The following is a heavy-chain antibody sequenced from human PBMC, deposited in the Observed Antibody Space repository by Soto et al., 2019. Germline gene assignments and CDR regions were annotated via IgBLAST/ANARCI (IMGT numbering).Heavy chain of an antibody. CDR2: IRSTAYGGTT. Sequence: LRLSCTASGFTFGDHAMSCVRQDPGKGLEWVGFIRSTAYGGTTEYAASVKGRFTISRDDSKSIAYLQTNGLKVEHTAVYYCTRATMFAFDNWGKGTLGTVSS. CDR1: GFTFGDHA. V-gene: IGHV3-49*04. CDR3: TRATMFAFDN. J-gene: IGHJ4*02. D-gene: IGHD3-10*02.